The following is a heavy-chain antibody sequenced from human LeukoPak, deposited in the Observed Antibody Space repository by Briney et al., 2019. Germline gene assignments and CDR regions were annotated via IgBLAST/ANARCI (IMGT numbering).Heavy chain of an antibody. J-gene: IGHJ5*02. CDR2: INPNSGGT. CDR1: GYTFTSDG. D-gene: IGHD3-10*01. CDR3: ARAMVRGKNWFDP. Sequence: ASVKVSCKASGYTFTSDGISWVRQAPGQGLEWMGWINPNSGGTNYAQKFQGRVTMTRDTSISTAYMELSRLRSDDTAVYYCARAMVRGKNWFDPWGQGTLVTVSS. V-gene: IGHV1-2*02.